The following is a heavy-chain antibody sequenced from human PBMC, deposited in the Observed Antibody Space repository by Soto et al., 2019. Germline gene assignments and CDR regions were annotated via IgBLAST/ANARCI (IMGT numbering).Heavy chain of an antibody. CDR2: IIPIFGTA. J-gene: IGHJ4*02. CDR3: ARAQRDYYDSSGYRTPFDY. Sequence: SVKVSCKASGCTFSSYAISWVRQAPGQGLEWMGGIIPIFGTANYAQKFQGRVTITADESTSTAYMELSSLRSEDTAVYYCARAQRDYYDSSGYRTPFDYWGQGTLVTVSS. CDR1: GCTFSSYA. V-gene: IGHV1-69*13. D-gene: IGHD3-22*01.